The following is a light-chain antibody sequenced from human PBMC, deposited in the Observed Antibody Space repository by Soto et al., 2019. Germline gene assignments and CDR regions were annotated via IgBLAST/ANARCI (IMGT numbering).Light chain of an antibody. V-gene: IGKV1-39*01. J-gene: IGKJ4*01. CDR1: QSISSY. Sequence: DIQMPQSPSSLSASVVDRVNMNWRASQSISSYLNWYQQKPGKAPKLLIYAASSLQRGVPSRFSGSGSGTDFTLTISSLQPEDFATYYCQQLNSYPLTFGGGTKVDIK. CDR2: AAS. CDR3: QQLNSYPLT.